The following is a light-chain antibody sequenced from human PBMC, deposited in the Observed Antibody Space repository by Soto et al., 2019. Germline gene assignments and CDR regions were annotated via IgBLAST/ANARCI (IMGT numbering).Light chain of an antibody. CDR1: NIRDKS. Sequence: SYELTQPPSVSVAPGKTARITCGGTNIRDKSVHWYQQRPGQPPILVIYYDSDRPSGIPERFSGSNSGNTATLTISRVEAGDEADYYCQVWDTSGDLHWVFGGGTKLTVL. CDR3: QVWDTSGDLHWV. J-gene: IGLJ3*02. V-gene: IGLV3-21*04. CDR2: YDS.